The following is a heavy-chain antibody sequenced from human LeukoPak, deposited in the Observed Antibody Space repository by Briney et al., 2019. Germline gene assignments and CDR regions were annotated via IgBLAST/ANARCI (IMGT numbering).Heavy chain of an antibody. Sequence: PGGSLRLSCSASGFTFSSYAMHWVRQAPGKGLEYVSAISSNGGSTYYADSVKGRFTISRDNSKNTLYLQMSSLRAEDTAVYYCARDQAIVLWESWCAFDIWGQGTMVTVSS. CDR3: ARDQAIVLWESWCAFDI. D-gene: IGHD2-8*01. J-gene: IGHJ3*02. CDR1: GFTFSSYA. CDR2: ISSNGGST. V-gene: IGHV3-64D*06.